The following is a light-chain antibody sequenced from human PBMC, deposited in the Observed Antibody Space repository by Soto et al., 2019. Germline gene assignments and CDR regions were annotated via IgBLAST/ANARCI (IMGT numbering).Light chain of an antibody. CDR1: GSDVRDSSH. CDR2: EVN. CDR3: CLSPGSLTWL. Sequence: QSALTQPRSVSGSPGQSVTISCTATGSDVRDSSHVSWYQLHPGKAPKLMIYEVNNRPSGVPDRFSGSKSGSTASLTISGLQAEDEAEYYCCLSPGSLTWLFGGGTQLTVL. J-gene: IGLJ3*02. V-gene: IGLV2-11*01.